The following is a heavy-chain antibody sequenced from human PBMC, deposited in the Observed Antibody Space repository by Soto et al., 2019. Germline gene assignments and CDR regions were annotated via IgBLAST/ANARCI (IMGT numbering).Heavy chain of an antibody. CDR1: GYSVSSAYF. V-gene: IGHV4-38-2*02. CDR3: ARDLGGGSHDY. D-gene: IGHD3-16*01. Sequence: SETLSLTCVVSGYSVSSAYFGGWIRQPPGKGLEWIGSISHSGGTYYNPSLKSRVSLSINTSKNQLSLTLSSVTAADTAVYYWARDLGGGSHDYWGQGALVTVSS. CDR2: ISHSGGT. J-gene: IGHJ4*02.